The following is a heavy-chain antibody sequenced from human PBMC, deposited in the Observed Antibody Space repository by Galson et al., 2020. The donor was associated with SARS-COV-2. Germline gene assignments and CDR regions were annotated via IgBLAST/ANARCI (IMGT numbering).Heavy chain of an antibody. Sequence: TGGSLRLSCAASGFTFSSYGMHWVRQAPGKGLEWVAVISYDGSNKYYADSVKGRFTISRDNSKNTLYLQMNSLRAEDTAVYYCANFMQLPSRYYYYYGMDVWGQGTTVTVSS. J-gene: IGHJ6*02. CDR3: ANFMQLPSRYYYYYGMDV. CDR1: GFTFSSYG. V-gene: IGHV3-30*18. CDR2: ISYDGSNK. D-gene: IGHD2-2*01.